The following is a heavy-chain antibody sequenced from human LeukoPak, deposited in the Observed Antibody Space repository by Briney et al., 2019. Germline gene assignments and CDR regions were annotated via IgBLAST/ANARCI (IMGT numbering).Heavy chain of an antibody. CDR1: GFTFSSYA. Sequence: GGSLRLSCAASGFTFSSYAMSWVRQAPGKGLEWVSAISGSGGSTYYADSVKGRFTISRDNSKNTLYLQMNSLRAEDTAVYYCAEGPKGGIAAAGTLRAFDIWGQGTMVTVSS. CDR2: ISGSGGST. CDR3: AEGPKGGIAAAGTLRAFDI. D-gene: IGHD6-13*01. V-gene: IGHV3-23*01. J-gene: IGHJ3*02.